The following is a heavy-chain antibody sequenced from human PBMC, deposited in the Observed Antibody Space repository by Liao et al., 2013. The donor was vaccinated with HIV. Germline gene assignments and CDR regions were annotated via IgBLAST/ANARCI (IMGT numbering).Heavy chain of an antibody. J-gene: IGHJ4*02. V-gene: IGHV4-34*01. CDR3: ITKEHYFDH. Sequence: QVDLQQWGAGLLAPSETLSLTCAVYGYPLSSGHYWSWIRQSPGGRLEWIGEINQSGGTNYNPSFKSRATISRDTSKNQFSLKLRSVTAADTAVYYCITKEHYFDHWGQGTLVTVSS. CDR1: GYPLSSGHY. CDR2: INQSGGT. D-gene: IGHD1-1*01.